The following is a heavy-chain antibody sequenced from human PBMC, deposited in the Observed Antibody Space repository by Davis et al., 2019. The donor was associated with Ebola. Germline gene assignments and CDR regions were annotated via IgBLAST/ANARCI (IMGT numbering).Heavy chain of an antibody. J-gene: IGHJ4*02. V-gene: IGHV3-30*03. CDR3: ATGLRWLQLVDY. D-gene: IGHD5-24*01. CDR2: ISYDGSDK. CDR1: GFTFSTYG. Sequence: PGGSLRLSCAASGFTFSTYGMHWVRQAPGKGLEWVAVISYDGSDKFYADSVKGRFTISRDNSKNMLYLQMNSLRVEDTAVYYCATGLRWLQLVDYWGQGTLVTVSS.